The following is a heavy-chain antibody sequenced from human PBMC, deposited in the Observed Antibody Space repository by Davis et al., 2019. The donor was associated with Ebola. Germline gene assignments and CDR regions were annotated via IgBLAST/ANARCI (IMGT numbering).Heavy chain of an antibody. CDR2: IKQDGSEN. CDR1: GGSFSGYY. D-gene: IGHD3-16*01. Sequence: PSETLSLTCVVYGGSFSGYYWSWVRQAPGKGLEWVANIKQDGSENFYVDSVKGRFTISRDNTRNLLFLHMNILRVEDTAVYYCARWGPDYWGQGTLVNVSS. CDR3: ARWGPDY. J-gene: IGHJ4*02. V-gene: IGHV3-7*01.